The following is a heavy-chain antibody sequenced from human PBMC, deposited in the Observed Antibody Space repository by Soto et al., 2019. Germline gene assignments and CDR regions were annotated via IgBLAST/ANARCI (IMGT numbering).Heavy chain of an antibody. Sequence: SETLSLTCTVSGGSISSDGYYWSWVRQHPVKGLEWMGYIYYTGSTYYNPTLKSRSIISLDTSRKQFSLNLSSVTAADTAIYYCARDSGDRAFDIWGQGTMVTVSS. CDR3: ARDSGDRAFDI. D-gene: IGHD3-10*01. CDR1: GGSISSDGYY. J-gene: IGHJ3*02. CDR2: IYYTGST. V-gene: IGHV4-31*03.